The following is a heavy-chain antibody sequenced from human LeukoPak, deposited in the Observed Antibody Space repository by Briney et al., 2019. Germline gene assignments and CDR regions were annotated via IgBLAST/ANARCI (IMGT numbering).Heavy chain of an antibody. D-gene: IGHD3-22*01. J-gene: IGHJ4*02. V-gene: IGHV1-69*05. CDR2: IIPIFGTA. CDR1: GGTFSSYA. Sequence: ASVKVSCKASGGTFSSYAIGWVRQAPGQGLEWMGRIIPIFGTANYAQKFQGRVTITTDESTSTAYMELSSLRSEDTAVYYCARDAYYDSSGYYLLFDYWGQGTLVTVSS. CDR3: ARDAYYDSSGYYLLFDY.